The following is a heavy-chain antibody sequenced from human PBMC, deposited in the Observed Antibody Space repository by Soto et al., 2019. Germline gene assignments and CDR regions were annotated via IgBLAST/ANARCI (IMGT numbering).Heavy chain of an antibody. D-gene: IGHD6-13*01. Sequence: GGSLRLSCAASGFTVSSNYMSWVRQAPGKGLEWVSVIYSGGSTYYADSVKGRFTISRDNSKNTLYLQMNSLGAEDTAVYYCARMGPHGSWYDYWGQGTLVTVSS. CDR2: IYSGGST. CDR3: ARMGPHGSWYDY. V-gene: IGHV3-66*01. J-gene: IGHJ4*02. CDR1: GFTVSSNY.